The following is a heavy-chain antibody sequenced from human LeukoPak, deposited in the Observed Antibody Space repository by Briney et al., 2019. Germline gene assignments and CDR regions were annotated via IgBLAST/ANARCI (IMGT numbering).Heavy chain of an antibody. D-gene: IGHD3-10*01. CDR2: VSPSGST. Sequence: SETLSLTXIVSGASISSESYYWSWIRQSAGKGLEWIGRVSPSGSTTYNPSLKSRVTISMDTSKNQVSLKLTSVTAADTAMYYCAIDKVSRGLENWFDPWGQGTLVTVSS. CDR3: AIDKVSRGLENWFDP. V-gene: IGHV4-61*02. J-gene: IGHJ5*02. CDR1: GASISSESYY.